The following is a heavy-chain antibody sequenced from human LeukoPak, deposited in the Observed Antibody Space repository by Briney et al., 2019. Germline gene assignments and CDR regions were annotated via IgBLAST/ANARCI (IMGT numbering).Heavy chain of an antibody. V-gene: IGHV4-59*08. Sequence: PSETLSLTCTVSGGSISSYYWSWIRQPPGKGLEWIGYIYYSGSTNYNPSLKSRVTISVDTSKNQFSLKLSSVTAADTAVYYCARGVDTAMEPFDYWGQGTLVTVPS. CDR1: GGSISSYY. CDR3: ARGVDTAMEPFDY. CDR2: IYYSGST. D-gene: IGHD5-18*01. J-gene: IGHJ4*02.